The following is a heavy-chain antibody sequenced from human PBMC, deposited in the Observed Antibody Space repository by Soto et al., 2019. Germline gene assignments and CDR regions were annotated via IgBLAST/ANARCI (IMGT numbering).Heavy chain of an antibody. J-gene: IGHJ4*02. V-gene: IGHV3-23*01. Sequence: GGSLRLSCAASGFTSSSYAMTWVRQAPGKGLEWVSGISGSGGSTYYADSVKGRFTISRDNSKNTLYLQMNGLRAEDTAVYYCAINNGDIDYWGQGTLVTVSS. CDR1: GFTSSSYA. CDR2: ISGSGGST. D-gene: IGHD4-17*01. CDR3: AINNGDIDY.